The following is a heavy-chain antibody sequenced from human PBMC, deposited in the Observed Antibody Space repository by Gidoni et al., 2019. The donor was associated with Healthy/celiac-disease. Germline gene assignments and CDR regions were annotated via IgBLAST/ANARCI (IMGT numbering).Heavy chain of an antibody. V-gene: IGHV1-18*04. CDR2: FSAYNGNT. J-gene: IGHJ6*03. D-gene: IGHD2-15*01. CDR1: GYTFTSYG. Sequence: QVQLVQSGAEGKKPGASVKVSCKASGYTFTSYGISWVRQAPGQGLEWMGWFSAYNGNTNYAQKLQGRVTMTTDTSTSTAYMELRSLRSDDTAVYYCARVKDCSGGSCPIFYYMDVWGKGTTVTVSS. CDR3: ARVKDCSGGSCPIFYYMDV.